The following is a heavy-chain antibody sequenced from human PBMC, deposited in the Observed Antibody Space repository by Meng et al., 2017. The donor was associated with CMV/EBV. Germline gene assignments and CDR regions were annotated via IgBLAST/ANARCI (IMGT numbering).Heavy chain of an antibody. CDR2: ISAYNGNT. CDR1: GYTFTSYG. V-gene: IGHV1-18*01. D-gene: IGHD5-12*01. Sequence: VRRVSSGAEVKTPRASVRVPCKASGYTFTSYGISWVRQAPGTGLEWMGWISAYNGNTNYAQKLQGRVTMTTDTSTSTAYMELRSLRSDDTAVYYCARGGASSGYDLIDYWGQGTLVTVSS. J-gene: IGHJ4*02. CDR3: ARGGASSGYDLIDY.